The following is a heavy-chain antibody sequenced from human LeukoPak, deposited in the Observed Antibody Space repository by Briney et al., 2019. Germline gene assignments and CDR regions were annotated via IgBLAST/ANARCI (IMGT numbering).Heavy chain of an antibody. D-gene: IGHD1-7*01. J-gene: IGHJ6*02. Sequence: SETLSLTCAVYGGSFSGYYWSWIRQPPGKGLEWIGEINHSGSTNYNPSLKSRVTISVDTSKNQFSLKLSSVTAADTAVYYCARDRVWNYVWGSYYYYGMDVWGQGTTVTVSS. CDR1: GGSFSGYY. V-gene: IGHV4-34*01. CDR3: ARDRVWNYVWGSYYYYGMDV. CDR2: INHSGST.